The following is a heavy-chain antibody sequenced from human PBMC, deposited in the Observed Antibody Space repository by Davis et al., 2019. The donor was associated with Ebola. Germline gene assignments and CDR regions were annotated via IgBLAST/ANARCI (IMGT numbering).Heavy chain of an antibody. J-gene: IGHJ3*02. CDR3: ARLEASSSGWTRDHGAFDI. Sequence: LRLSCAVSGGSISSGGYSWSWIRQPPGKRLEWTGFVYSSGSTYYNPSLESRLTMSVDTSKNQFSLKLSSVTAADTAVYYCARLEASSSGWTRDHGAFDIWGQGTMVTVSS. CDR1: GGSISSGGYS. D-gene: IGHD6-19*01. CDR2: VYSSGST. V-gene: IGHV4-30-4*07.